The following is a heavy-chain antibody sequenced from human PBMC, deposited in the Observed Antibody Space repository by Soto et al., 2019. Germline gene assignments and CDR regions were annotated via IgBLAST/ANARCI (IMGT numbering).Heavy chain of an antibody. D-gene: IGHD1-26*01. V-gene: IGHV4-31*03. CDR3: ARGSRYSGSYAKSVDY. J-gene: IGHJ4*02. Sequence: QVQLQESGPGLVKPSQTLSLTCTVSGGSISSGGYYWSWIRQHPGKGLEWIGYIYYSGSTYYNPSLKSRVTISVDTFKNQFPLKLSSVTAADTAVYYCARGSRYSGSYAKSVDYWGQGTLVTVSS. CDR2: IYYSGST. CDR1: GGSISSGGYY.